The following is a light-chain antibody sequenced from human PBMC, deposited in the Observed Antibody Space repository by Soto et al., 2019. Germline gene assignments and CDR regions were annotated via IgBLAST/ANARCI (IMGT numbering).Light chain of an antibody. Sequence: EVVMTQSTATLSVSPGERATLSCRASQNLSRNLAWYQQQPGQAPRLLIYGASTMATGIPARFSGSGAGTDVTLTISSLQSEDFAVYYCQHYDNWPHTCGQGTKLEIK. CDR1: QNLSRN. CDR3: QHYDNWPHT. CDR2: GAS. V-gene: IGKV3-15*01. J-gene: IGKJ2*01.